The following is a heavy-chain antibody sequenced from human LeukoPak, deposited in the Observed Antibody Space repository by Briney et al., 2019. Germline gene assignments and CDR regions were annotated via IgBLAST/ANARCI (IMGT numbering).Heavy chain of an antibody. J-gene: IGHJ6*03. D-gene: IGHD3-3*01. V-gene: IGHV4-34*01. CDR3: ARGDYDFWSGSLYYMDV. CDR2: INHSGST. Sequence: SETLSLTCAVYGGSFSGYYWSWIRQPPGKGLEWVGEINHSGSTNYNPSLKSRVTISVDTPKNQFSLKLSSVTAADTAVYYCARGDYDFWSGSLYYMDVWGKGTTVTVSS. CDR1: GGSFSGYY.